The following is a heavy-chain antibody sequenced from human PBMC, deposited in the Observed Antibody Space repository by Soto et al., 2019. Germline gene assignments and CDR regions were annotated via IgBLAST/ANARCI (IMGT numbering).Heavy chain of an antibody. V-gene: IGHV3-33*01. Sequence: QVQLVESGGGVVQPGGSLRLSCAASGFTITYYGMHWVRQAPGKGLEWVAALSSDGISEYYADSVKGRFSVSRDNIKNSMVLQISSLKGEDTAVYFCARNFAPQGQYNFDYWGQGTLVTVSS. D-gene: IGHD5-18*01. CDR3: ARNFAPQGQYNFDY. CDR1: GFTITYYG. CDR2: LSSDGISE. J-gene: IGHJ4*02.